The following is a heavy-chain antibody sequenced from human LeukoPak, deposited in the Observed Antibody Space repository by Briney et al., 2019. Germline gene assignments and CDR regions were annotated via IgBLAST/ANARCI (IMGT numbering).Heavy chain of an antibody. J-gene: IGHJ5*02. CDR1: GFTFSSYA. CDR2: ISGSGGST. CDR3: AKSTYGPGGWFDP. V-gene: IGHV3-23*01. Sequence: GGSLRLSCAASGFTFSSYAMSWVRQAPGKGLEWVSAISGSGGSTYYADSVKGRFTISRDSSKNTLYLQMNSPRAEDTAVYYCAKSTYGPGGWFDPWGQGTLVTVSS. D-gene: IGHD3-10*01.